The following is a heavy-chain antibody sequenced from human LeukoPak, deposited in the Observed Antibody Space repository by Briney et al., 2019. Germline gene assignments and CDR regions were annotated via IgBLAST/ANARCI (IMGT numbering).Heavy chain of an antibody. J-gene: IGHJ2*01. CDR2: IYYSGST. Sequence: SETLSLTCTVSGGSISSYYWSWIRQPPGEGLEWIGYIYYSGSTNYNPSLKSRATISVDTSKNQFSLKLSSATAADTAVYYCARGIAGDPHPYWYFDLWGRGTLVTVSS. V-gene: IGHV4-59*01. CDR1: GGSISSYY. D-gene: IGHD7-27*01. CDR3: ARGIAGDPHPYWYFDL.